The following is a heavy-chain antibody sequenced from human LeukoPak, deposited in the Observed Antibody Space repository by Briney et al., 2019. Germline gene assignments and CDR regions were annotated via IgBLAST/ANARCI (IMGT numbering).Heavy chain of an antibody. V-gene: IGHV1-69*13. CDR2: IIPIFGTA. J-gene: IGHJ4*02. D-gene: IGHD1-26*01. CDR1: GGTFSSYA. CDR3: ARARELPDEIDY. Sequence: ASVKVSCKASGGTFSSYAISWVRQAPGQGLEWMGGIIPIFGTANYAQKFQGRVTITADESTSTAYMELSSLRSEDTAVYYCARARELPDEIDYWGQGTLVTVSS.